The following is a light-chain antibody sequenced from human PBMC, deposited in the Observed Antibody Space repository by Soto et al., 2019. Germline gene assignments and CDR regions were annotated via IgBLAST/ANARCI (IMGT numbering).Light chain of an antibody. J-gene: IGLJ2*01. V-gene: IGLV1-47*01. CDR2: KNN. CDR3: ASWDDSLRGLV. CDR1: SSNIGNNV. Sequence: QSVLTQPPSLSATPGQRVTIPCSGSSSNIGNNVVYWYQQLPGTAPKVLIDKNNQRPSGVPGRFSGSKSGTSVSLAISGLRSEDEAEYYCASWDDSLRGLVFGGGTKVTVL.